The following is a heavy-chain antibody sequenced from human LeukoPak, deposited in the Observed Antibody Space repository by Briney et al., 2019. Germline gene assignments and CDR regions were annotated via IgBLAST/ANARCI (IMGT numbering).Heavy chain of an antibody. D-gene: IGHD2-2*01. Sequence: PGGSLRLSCAASGFTFSSYSMNWVRQAPGKGLEWISSISSSSSYIYYADSVKGRFTISRDNAKNSLYLQMNSLRAEDTAVYYCAKGVRSSTSCYYFDYWGQGTLVTVSS. CDR3: AKGVRSSTSCYYFDY. V-gene: IGHV3-21*04. CDR1: GFTFSSYS. CDR2: ISSSSSYI. J-gene: IGHJ4*02.